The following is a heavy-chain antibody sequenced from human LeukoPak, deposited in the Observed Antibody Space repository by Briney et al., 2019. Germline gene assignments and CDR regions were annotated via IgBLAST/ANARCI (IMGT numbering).Heavy chain of an antibody. J-gene: IGHJ2*01. CDR3: ARVFGGSYYTPTDWYFDL. Sequence: ASVKVSCKASGYTFTSYGISWVRQAPGQGLEWMGWISAYNGNTNYAQKLQGRVTMTTDTSTSTAYMELRSLRSDDTAVYYCARVFGGSYYTPTDWYFDLWGRGTLVTVSS. V-gene: IGHV1-18*01. CDR2: ISAYNGNT. CDR1: GYTFTSYG. D-gene: IGHD1-26*01.